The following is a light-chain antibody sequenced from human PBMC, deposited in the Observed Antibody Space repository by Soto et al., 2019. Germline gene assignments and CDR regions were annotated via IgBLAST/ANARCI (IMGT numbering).Light chain of an antibody. V-gene: IGLV2-11*01. J-gene: IGLJ3*02. CDR1: SSDVGDYNY. CDR2: AVN. CDR3: CSYSGSYTWV. Sequence: QSALTQPRSVSGSPGQSVTISCTGTSSDVGDYNYVSWYQQHPGKAPKLLIYAVNMRPSGVPDRFSGSKSGNTASLTISGLKAEDEAAYSCCSYSGSYTWVFGGGTKLTVL.